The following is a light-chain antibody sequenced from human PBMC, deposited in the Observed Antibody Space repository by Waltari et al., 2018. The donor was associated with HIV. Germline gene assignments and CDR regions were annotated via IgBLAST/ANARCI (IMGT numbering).Light chain of an antibody. CDR2: DVS. Sequence: QSALTQPASVSGSPGQSITISCTGTSSDVGGYIYVSWYQQHPGKTPKLMIYDVSNRPSGASNRGSGSKADNTASVTISGLQAEDEADYYCSSYTSSSTYVFGTGTKVTVL. V-gene: IGLV2-14*03. J-gene: IGLJ1*01. CDR3: SSYTSSSTYV. CDR1: SSDVGGYIY.